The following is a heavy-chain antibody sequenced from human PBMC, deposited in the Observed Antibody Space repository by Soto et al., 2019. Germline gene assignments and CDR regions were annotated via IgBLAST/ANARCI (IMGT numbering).Heavy chain of an antibody. Sequence: QVQLVQSGAEVKKPGASVKVSCKASGYTFTSYGISWVRQAPGQGLEWMGWISAYNGNTNYAQKLQGRVTTTTDTSTSTDYMELRSLRSDDTAVYYCARHCSSTSCYVYYYGMDVWGQGTTVTVSS. CDR2: ISAYNGNT. CDR3: ARHCSSTSCYVYYYGMDV. D-gene: IGHD2-2*01. J-gene: IGHJ6*02. CDR1: GYTFTSYG. V-gene: IGHV1-18*01.